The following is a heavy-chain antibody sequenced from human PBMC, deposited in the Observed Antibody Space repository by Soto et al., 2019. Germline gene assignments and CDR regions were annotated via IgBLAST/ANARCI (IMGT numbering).Heavy chain of an antibody. CDR3: AKERYWSGYLGGFDY. J-gene: IGHJ4*02. CDR2: ISGSGGST. V-gene: IGHV3-23*01. D-gene: IGHD3-3*01. Sequence: GGSLRLSCAASGFTFSSYARSWVRQAPGKGLEWVSAISGSGGSTYYADSVKGRFTISRDNSKNTLYLQMNSLRAEDTAVYYCAKERYWSGYLGGFDYWGQGTLVTVSS. CDR1: GFTFSSYA.